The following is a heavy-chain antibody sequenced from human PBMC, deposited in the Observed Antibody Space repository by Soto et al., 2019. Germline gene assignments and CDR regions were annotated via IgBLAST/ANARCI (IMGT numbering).Heavy chain of an antibody. Sequence: PSETLSLTCAVPGGSISSGGYSWSWIRQPPGKGLEWIGYIYHSGSTYYNPSLKSRVTISVDRSKNQFSLKLSSVTAADTAVYYCASGQVVAAQHWGQGTLVTVSS. CDR3: ASGQVVAAQH. J-gene: IGHJ4*02. D-gene: IGHD2-15*01. CDR2: IYHSGST. CDR1: GGSISSGGYS. V-gene: IGHV4-30-2*01.